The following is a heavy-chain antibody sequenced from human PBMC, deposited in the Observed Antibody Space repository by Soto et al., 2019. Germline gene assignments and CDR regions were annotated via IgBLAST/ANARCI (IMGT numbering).Heavy chain of an antibody. J-gene: IGHJ6*03. CDR1: GFTFDDYA. V-gene: IGHV3-9*01. CDR3: ATDMKDYYYYMDV. Sequence: GGSLRLSCAASGFTFDDYAMHWVRQAPGKGLEWVSGISWNSGSIGYADSVKGRFTISRDNAKNSLYLQMNSLRAEDTALYYCATDMKDYYYYMDVWSKGTTVTVSS. CDR2: ISWNSGSI.